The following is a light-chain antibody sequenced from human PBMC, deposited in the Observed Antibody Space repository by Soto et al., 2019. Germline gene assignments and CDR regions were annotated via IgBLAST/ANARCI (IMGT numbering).Light chain of an antibody. CDR1: QSVKTY. CDR2: DAS. CDR3: QQRNTWPPIT. J-gene: IGKJ5*01. V-gene: IGKV3-11*01. Sequence: EIVLTQSPVTLSLSPGERTTLSCRASQSVKTYLAWYQVKPGQAPSLLIYDASSRASGVPARLGGSGSGTDFTLTICSLEPEDVALDYCQQRNTWPPITFGQGTRLEIK.